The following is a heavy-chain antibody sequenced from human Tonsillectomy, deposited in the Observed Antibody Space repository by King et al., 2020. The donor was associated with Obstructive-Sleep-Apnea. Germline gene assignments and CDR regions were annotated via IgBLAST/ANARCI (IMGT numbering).Heavy chain of an antibody. J-gene: IGHJ6*02. CDR2: IRYDGSNK. V-gene: IGHV3-30*02. Sequence: VQLVESGGGVVQPGGSLRLSCAASGFIFSRYGMHWVRQAPGKGLEWVAFIRYDGSNKYYADSVKGRFTISRDNSKNTLYLQMNSLRAEDTAVYYCARGSSWYEDYYGMDVWGQGTTATVSS. D-gene: IGHD6-13*01. CDR3: ARGSSWYEDYYGMDV. CDR1: GFIFSRYG.